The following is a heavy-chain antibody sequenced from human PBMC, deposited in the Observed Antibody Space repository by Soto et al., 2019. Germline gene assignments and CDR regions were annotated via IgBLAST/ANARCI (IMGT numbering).Heavy chain of an antibody. J-gene: IGHJ5*02. Sequence: PSETLSLTCTVSGGSISSYYWSWIRQPPGKGLEWIGYIYNSGSTNYNPSLKSRVTILADTSKNQISLMLSSVTAADTAVYYCARHGYCSSSSCYAGNWFDPWGQGTLVTVSS. CDR3: ARHGYCSSSSCYAGNWFDP. CDR1: GGSISSYY. D-gene: IGHD2-2*03. CDR2: IYNSGST. V-gene: IGHV4-59*08.